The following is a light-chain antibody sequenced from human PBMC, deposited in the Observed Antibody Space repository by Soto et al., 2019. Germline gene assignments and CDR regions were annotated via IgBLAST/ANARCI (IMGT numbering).Light chain of an antibody. CDR2: DAS. Sequence: EIVLTQSPATLSLSPGERATLSCRASQSVSSYLAWYQQKPGQAPRLLIYDASNRATAIPARFSGSGSGTDFTLTISSLEREDFAVYYCQQRSNWPPGLTFGGGTKVEIK. CDR3: QQRSNWPPGLT. CDR1: QSVSSY. V-gene: IGKV3-11*01. J-gene: IGKJ4*01.